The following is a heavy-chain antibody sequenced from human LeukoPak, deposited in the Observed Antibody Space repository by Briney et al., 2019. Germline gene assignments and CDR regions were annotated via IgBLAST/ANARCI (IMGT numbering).Heavy chain of an antibody. CDR1: GGTFSSYA. CDR2: IIPIFGTA. D-gene: IGHD2-15*01. CDR3: AREDCSGGSCYYDY. Sequence: GASVKVSYKASGGTFSSYAISWVRQAPGQGLEWMGGIIPIFGTANYAQKFQGRVTITADKSTSTAYMELSSLRSEDTAVYYCAREDCSGGSCYYDYWGQGTLVTVSS. V-gene: IGHV1-69*06. J-gene: IGHJ4*02.